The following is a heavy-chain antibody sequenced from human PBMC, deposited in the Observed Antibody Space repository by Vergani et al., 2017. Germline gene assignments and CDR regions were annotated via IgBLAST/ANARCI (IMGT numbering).Heavy chain of an antibody. CDR1: GFTFNSYG. V-gene: IGHV3-30*02. Sequence: QVHMVESGGGVFQPGGSLRLSCAASGFTFNSYGMHRVRQAPGKGLEWVASIRSDESRRYYGDSMEGPFTISRDNSKNTLYLQMKSLRPEDTAVYYCAKEGGGYCSGGTCYPEYWGQGTLVIVSS. CDR3: AKEGGGYCSGGTCYPEY. CDR2: IRSDESRR. D-gene: IGHD2-15*01. J-gene: IGHJ4*02.